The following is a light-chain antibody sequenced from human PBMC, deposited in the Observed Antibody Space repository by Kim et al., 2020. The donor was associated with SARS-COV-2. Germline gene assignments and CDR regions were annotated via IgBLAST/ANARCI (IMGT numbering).Light chain of an antibody. CDR1: QSISSGY. V-gene: IGKV3-20*01. CDR2: GTS. CDR3: QKYGVSLT. J-gene: IGKJ4*01. Sequence: LSPGERATLSCRASQSISSGYLAWYQQKPGQPPRLLMYGTSIRATGIPDRFSGSGSGTDFTLTISRLETEDFAVYYCQKYGVSLTFGGGTKVDIK.